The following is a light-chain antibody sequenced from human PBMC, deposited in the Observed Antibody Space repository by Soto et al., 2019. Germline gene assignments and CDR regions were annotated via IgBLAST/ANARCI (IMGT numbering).Light chain of an antibody. J-gene: IGLJ1*01. CDR2: DVS. Sequence: HSVLPQPASVSVSPGQSISISCTRTSSDVGGYEYVSWYQHHAGKAPKLMIYDVSSRPSGVSSRFSGSKSGNTASLTISGLQAEDEADYYCISYTSINLYVLGNGTKVTVL. V-gene: IGLV2-14*03. CDR3: ISYTSINLYV. CDR1: SSDVGGYEY.